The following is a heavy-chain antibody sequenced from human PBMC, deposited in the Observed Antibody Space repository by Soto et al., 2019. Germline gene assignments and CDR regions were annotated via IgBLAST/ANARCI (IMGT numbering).Heavy chain of an antibody. J-gene: IGHJ6*02. D-gene: IGHD3-10*01. V-gene: IGHV3-23*01. CDR3: ANAPGGAYYYGMDV. CDR2: ISGSGVST. Sequence: EVQLLESGGGLVQPGGSLRLSCAASGFTFSSYAMSWVRQAPGKGLEWVSAISGSGVSTYYADSVKGRFTVSRDNSKNTLYLQMNILRAEDTAVYYCANAPGGAYYYGMDVWGQGTTVTVSS. CDR1: GFTFSSYA.